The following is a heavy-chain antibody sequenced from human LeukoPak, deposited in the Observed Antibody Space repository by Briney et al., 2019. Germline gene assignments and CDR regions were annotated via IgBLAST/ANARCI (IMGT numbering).Heavy chain of an antibody. CDR3: ARMECSSTSCYIGL. Sequence: ASVKVSCKASGGSFYSYPIAWVRQAPGQGLEWMGGIIPIFGTANYAQKFQGRVTITADESTSTAYMELSSLRSEDTAVYYCARMECSSTSCYIGLWGQGTLVTVSS. CDR2: IIPIFGTA. D-gene: IGHD2-2*02. J-gene: IGHJ4*02. V-gene: IGHV1-69*13. CDR1: GGSFYSYP.